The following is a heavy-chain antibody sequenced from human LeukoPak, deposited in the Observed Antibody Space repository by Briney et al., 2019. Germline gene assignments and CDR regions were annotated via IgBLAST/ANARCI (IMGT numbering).Heavy chain of an antibody. V-gene: IGHV1-2*04. CDR1: GYTLADYF. Sequence: ASVKVSCKASGYTLADYFIHWVRQATGQGLEWIGRINPNRGGAEYAPKFPGWVTMTRDTSISTAYVEVSRLISDDTAVYYCARDLAATSNWEFDYWGQGTLVIVSS. D-gene: IGHD1-26*01. CDR2: INPNRGGA. CDR3: ARDLAATSNWEFDY. J-gene: IGHJ4*02.